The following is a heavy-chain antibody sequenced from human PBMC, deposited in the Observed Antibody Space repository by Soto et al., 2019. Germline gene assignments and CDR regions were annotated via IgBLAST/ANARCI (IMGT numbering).Heavy chain of an antibody. CDR1: GDSISSGTYY. V-gene: IGHV4-39*01. CDR2: MFFRGNT. J-gene: IGHJ4*02. Sequence: ESLSLTCKVSGDSISSGTYYWGWMRQPPGKGLEWIGNMFFRGNTYYNPSLKSRVTVSVETSKNQFFLKLATVTAADTAVYYCARRVGGNSCYFDYWGQVTLVTVSS. D-gene: IGHD6-13*01. CDR3: ARRVGGNSCYFDY.